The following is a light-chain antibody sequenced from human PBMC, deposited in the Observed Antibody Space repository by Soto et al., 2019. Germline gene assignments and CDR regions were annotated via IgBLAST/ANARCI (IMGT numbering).Light chain of an antibody. J-gene: IGKJ5*01. CDR3: HQVASGLT. V-gene: IGKV3-11*01. Sequence: EIVLTQSPATLSLSPGERATLSCRASQSVSSSLAWYQHKPGQAPRLLMYDASNRATGIPARFSRSGSGTNFTLNVTTLEPEDFAAYYCHQVASGLTVGQATRLDIK. CDR1: QSVSSS. CDR2: DAS.